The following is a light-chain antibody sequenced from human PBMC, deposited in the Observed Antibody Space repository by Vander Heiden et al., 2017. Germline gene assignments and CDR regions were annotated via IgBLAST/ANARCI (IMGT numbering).Light chain of an antibody. CDR2: GAS. CDR1: QSVSSN. CDR3: QQYKNWPPYT. J-gene: IGKJ2*01. V-gene: IGKV3-15*01. Sequence: EIVMTQSPATLSVSPGERATLSCRASQSVSSNLAWYQQKPGQALRLLIYGASTRDTGIPARFSGSGYGTEFTLTISSRQSEDFAVYYCQQYKNWPPYTFGQGTKLEIK.